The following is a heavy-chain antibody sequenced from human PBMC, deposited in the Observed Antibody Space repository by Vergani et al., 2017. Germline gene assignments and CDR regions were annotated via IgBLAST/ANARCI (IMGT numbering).Heavy chain of an antibody. J-gene: IGHJ4*02. CDR2: ISYDGSNK. CDR3: AKVGGDGYDY. D-gene: IGHD5-24*01. Sequence: VQLVESGGGLVQPGGSLRLSCAASGFTFSSYWMSWVRQAPGKGLEWVAVISYDGSNKYYADSVKGRFTISRDNSKNTLYLQMNSLRAEDTAVYYCAKVGGDGYDYWGQGTLVTVSS. CDR1: GFTFSSYW. V-gene: IGHV3-30*18.